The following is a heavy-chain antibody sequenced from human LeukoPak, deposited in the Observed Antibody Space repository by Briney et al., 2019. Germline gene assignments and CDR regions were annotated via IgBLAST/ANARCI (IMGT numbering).Heavy chain of an antibody. Sequence: PSETLSLTCTVSGGSISSYYWSWIRQPPGKGLEWIGYIYYSRSTYYNPSLKSRVTISVDTSKNQFSLKLNSVTAADTAVYYCARGLPYDSSGYYFDGFDHWGQGTLVTVSS. CDR1: GGSISSYY. D-gene: IGHD3-22*01. CDR3: ARGLPYDSSGYYFDGFDH. CDR2: IYYSRST. V-gene: IGHV4-59*06. J-gene: IGHJ4*02.